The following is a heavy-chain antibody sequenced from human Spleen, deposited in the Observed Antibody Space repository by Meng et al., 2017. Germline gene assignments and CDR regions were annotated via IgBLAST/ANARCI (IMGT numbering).Heavy chain of an antibody. CDR3: ARDHGSGWYFYDIYFDY. V-gene: IGHV4-34*01. J-gene: IGHJ4*02. Sequence: QVQLQQWGDGLLKPSETLSLTCAVYGGSFSGYYWSWIRQPPGKGLEWIGEINHSGSTNYNPSLKSRVTISVDTSKNQFSLKLSSVTAADTAVYYCARDHGSGWYFYDIYFDYWGQGTLVTVSS. CDR1: GGSFSGYY. D-gene: IGHD6-19*01. CDR2: INHSGST.